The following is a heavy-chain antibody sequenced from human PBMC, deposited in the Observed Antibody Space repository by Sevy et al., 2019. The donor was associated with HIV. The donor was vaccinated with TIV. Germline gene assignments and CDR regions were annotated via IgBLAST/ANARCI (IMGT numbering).Heavy chain of an antibody. D-gene: IGHD2-2*01. CDR2: ISAGGTTT. CDR1: GFTLSNYP. J-gene: IGHJ6*02. V-gene: IGHV3-23*01. CDR3: AKSYCSTITCYDDDFWNPYYFYGLDV. Sequence: GGSLRLSCAASGFTLSNYPMSWVRHSPGKGLESVSDISAGGTTTYYAYSVEGRFTISRDNSKNTVSLQMNSLGAEDTAIYYSAKSYCSTITCYDDDFWNPYYFYGLDVWGQGLSVTVSS.